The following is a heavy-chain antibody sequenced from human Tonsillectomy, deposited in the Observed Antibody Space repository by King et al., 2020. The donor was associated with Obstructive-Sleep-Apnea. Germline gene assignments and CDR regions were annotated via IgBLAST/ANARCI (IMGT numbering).Heavy chain of an antibody. CDR1: GYTFTGYY. J-gene: IGHJ4*02. V-gene: IGHV1-2*02. CDR2: INPNSGGT. D-gene: IGHD6-13*01. Sequence: QLVQSGAEVKKPGASVKVSCKASGYTFTGYYMHWVRQAPGQGLEWMGWINPNSGGTNYAQKFQGRVTMTRDTSISTAYMELSRLRSDDTAVYYCARDCSSWSSARYNENFDYWGQGTLVTVSS. CDR3: ARDCSSWSSARYNENFDY.